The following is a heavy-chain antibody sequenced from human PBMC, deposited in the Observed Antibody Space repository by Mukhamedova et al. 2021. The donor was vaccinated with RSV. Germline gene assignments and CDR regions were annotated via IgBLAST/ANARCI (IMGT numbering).Heavy chain of an antibody. V-gene: IGHV1-18*01. CDR2: T. Sequence: TNYAQKLQGRVTMTTDTSTSTAYMELRSLRSDDTAVYYCAREGSIAAAPEAFDIWGQGTMVTVSS. CDR3: AREGSIAAAPEAFDI. J-gene: IGHJ3*02. D-gene: IGHD6-13*01.